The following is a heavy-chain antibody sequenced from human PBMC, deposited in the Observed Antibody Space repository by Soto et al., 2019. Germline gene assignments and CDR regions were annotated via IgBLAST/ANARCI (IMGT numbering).Heavy chain of an antibody. CDR3: ARETSDAFDI. V-gene: IGHV3-30-3*01. J-gene: IGHJ3*02. CDR1: GFTFSSYA. D-gene: IGHD2-2*01. Sequence: QVQLVESGGGVVQPGRSLRLSCAASGFTFSSYAMHWVRQAPGKGLEWVAVISYDGSNKYYADSVKGRFTISRDNSKNTLYLQMNSLRAEDTDVYYCARETSDAFDIWGQGTMVTVSS. CDR2: ISYDGSNK.